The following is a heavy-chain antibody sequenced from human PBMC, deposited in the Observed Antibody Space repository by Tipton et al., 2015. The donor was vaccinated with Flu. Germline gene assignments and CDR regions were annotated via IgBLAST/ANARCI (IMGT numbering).Heavy chain of an antibody. D-gene: IGHD2-8*01. CDR3: ARQGKVGVFDI. V-gene: IGHV3-74*01. CDR2: VNSDGSST. J-gene: IGHJ3*02. CDR1: GFTFSSHW. Sequence: SLRLSCAASGFTFSSHWMHWVRQGPGKGLVWISHVNSDGSSTDYADSVKGRFTISRDNARNTLYLQMNSLRAEDTAVYYCARQGKVGVFDIWGQGTMVTVSS.